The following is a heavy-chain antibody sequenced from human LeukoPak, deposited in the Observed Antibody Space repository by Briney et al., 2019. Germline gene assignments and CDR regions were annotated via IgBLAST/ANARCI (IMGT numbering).Heavy chain of an antibody. CDR1: GYTFTSYG. CDR3: ARGHDLGITRILNY. Sequence: ASVKVSCKASGYTFTSYGISWVRQAPGQGLEWMGWISAYNGNTNYAQKLQGRVTMTTDTSTSTAYMELSSLGSEDTAVYYCARGHDLGITRILNYWGQGTLVTVSS. V-gene: IGHV1-18*01. CDR2: ISAYNGNT. J-gene: IGHJ4*02. D-gene: IGHD1-14*01.